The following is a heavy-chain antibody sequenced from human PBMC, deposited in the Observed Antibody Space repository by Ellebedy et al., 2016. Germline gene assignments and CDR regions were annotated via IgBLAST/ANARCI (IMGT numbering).Heavy chain of an antibody. CDR3: AKSEHYYDSHAYYYRGDSEWGYYFEY. D-gene: IGHD3-22*01. V-gene: IGHV3-23*01. CDR2: IGGSGITT. J-gene: IGHJ4*02. Sequence: GESLKISCVASGFTFNSYAMNWVRQAPGKGLEWVSGIGGSGITTYYADSVKGRFTISRDNSKNTLYLQMNSLRVEDTAVYYCAKSEHYYDSHAYYYRGDSEWGYYFEYWGQGTLVTVSS. CDR1: GFTFNSYA.